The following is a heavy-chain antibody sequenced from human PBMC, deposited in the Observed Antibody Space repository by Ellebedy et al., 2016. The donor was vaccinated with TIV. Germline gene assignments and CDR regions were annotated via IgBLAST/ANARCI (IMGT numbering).Heavy chain of an antibody. V-gene: IGHV3-21*04. CDR1: GLTFSSYS. Sequence: GESLKISCAASGLTFSSYSLNWVRQAPGKGLEWVSSISTISSYADSVRGRFTISRDNAKNSLYLQMNSLRAEDTAVYYCARVFIGPHHCDFWGLGILVTVSS. D-gene: IGHD3-10*01. CDR2: ISTISSY. CDR3: ARVFIGPHHCDF. J-gene: IGHJ4*02.